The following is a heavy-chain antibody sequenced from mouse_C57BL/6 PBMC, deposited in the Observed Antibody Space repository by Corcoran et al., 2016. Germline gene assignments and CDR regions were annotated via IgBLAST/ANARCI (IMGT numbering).Heavy chain of an antibody. CDR3: GKRGVYSYWYFDV. CDR1: GYTFTDYY. D-gene: IGHD1-3*01. J-gene: IGHJ1*03. V-gene: IGHV1-26*01. CDR2: INPNNGGT. Sequence: EVQLQQSGPELVKPGASVKISCKASGYTFTDYYMNWVKQSHGKSLEWIGDINPNNGGTSYNQKFKGKATLTVDKSSSTAYMELRSLTSEDSAVYYCGKRGVYSYWYFDVWGTGTTVTVSS.